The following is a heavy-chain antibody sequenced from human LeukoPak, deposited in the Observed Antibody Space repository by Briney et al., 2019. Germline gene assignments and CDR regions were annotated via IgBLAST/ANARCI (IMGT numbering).Heavy chain of an antibody. J-gene: IGHJ6*02. Sequence: SVKVSCKTSGGIFSSYAISWVRQAPGQGLEWMGGIIPIFGTANYAQKFQGRVTIIADESTSTAYMELSSLRSEDTAVYYCARALFAGAFYGMDVWGQGTTVTVSS. CDR3: ARALFAGAFYGMDV. D-gene: IGHD3-10*01. V-gene: IGHV1-69*13. CDR2: IIPIFGTA. CDR1: GGIFSSYA.